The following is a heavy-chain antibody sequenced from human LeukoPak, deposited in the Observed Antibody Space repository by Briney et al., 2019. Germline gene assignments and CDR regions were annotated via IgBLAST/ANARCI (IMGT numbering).Heavy chain of an antibody. V-gene: IGHV1-3*01. D-gene: IGHD4-17*01. Sequence: GASVKVSCKAYGYTFTTYAMHWVRQAPGQRLEWMGWINAGNGNTKYSQKFQGRVTITRDTSASTAYMELSSLRSEDTAVYYCARQWVTTFHDAFDIWGHGTMVTVSS. J-gene: IGHJ3*02. CDR1: GYTFTTYA. CDR2: INAGNGNT. CDR3: ARQWVTTFHDAFDI.